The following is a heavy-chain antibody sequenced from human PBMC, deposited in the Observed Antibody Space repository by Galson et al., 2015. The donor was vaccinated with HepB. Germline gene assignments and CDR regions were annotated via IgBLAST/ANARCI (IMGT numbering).Heavy chain of an antibody. J-gene: IGHJ6*03. V-gene: IGHV3-11*01. CDR1: GFTFSDYY. D-gene: IGHD3-22*01. CDR2: ISSSGSTI. Sequence: SLRLSCAASGFTFSDYYMSWIRQAPGKGLEWVSYISSSGSTIYYADSVKGRFTISRDNAKNSLYLQMNSLRAEDTAVYYCARVRGDYYDSSGYYYLPYYYYMDVWGKGTTVTVSS. CDR3: ARVRGDYYDSSGYYYLPYYYYMDV.